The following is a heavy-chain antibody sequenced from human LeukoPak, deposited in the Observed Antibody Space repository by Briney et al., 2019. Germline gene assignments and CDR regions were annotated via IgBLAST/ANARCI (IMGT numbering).Heavy chain of an antibody. CDR1: GFTFSNYG. Sequence: GRSLRLSCAASGFTFSNYGMHRVRQAPGKGLVWVARIKGDGSSTIYADSVKGRFTISRDNSKNTLYLQTSSLRAEDTAVYYCARASTTVPNLLDHWGRGTLVTVSS. J-gene: IGHJ4*02. V-gene: IGHV3-74*01. D-gene: IGHD4-17*01. CDR3: ARASTTVPNLLDH. CDR2: IKGDGSST.